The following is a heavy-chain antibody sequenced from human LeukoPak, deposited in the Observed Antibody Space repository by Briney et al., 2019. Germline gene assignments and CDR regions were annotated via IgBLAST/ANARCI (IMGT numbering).Heavy chain of an antibody. V-gene: IGHV1-69*13. CDR3: LTLTFGAFDI. CDR2: IIPIFGTA. Sequence: SVKVSCKASRGTFRSYAISWVRQAPGQGLEWMGGIIPIFGTANYAQKFQGRDTITADESTSTAYMELSSLRSEDTAVYYCLTLTFGAFDIWGQGTMVTVSS. J-gene: IGHJ3*02. D-gene: IGHD3/OR15-3a*01. CDR1: RGTFRSYA.